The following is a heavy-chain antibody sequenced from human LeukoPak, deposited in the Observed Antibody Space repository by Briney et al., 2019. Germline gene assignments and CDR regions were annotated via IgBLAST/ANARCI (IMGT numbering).Heavy chain of an antibody. D-gene: IGHD1-26*01. J-gene: IGHJ3*02. V-gene: IGHV3-23*01. Sequence: QTGGSLRLSCAASGFTFSSYAMRWVRQAPGKGLEWVSAISGSGGSTYYADSVKGRFTISRDNSKNTLYLQMNSLRAEDTAVYYCAKDFRLSGSGGDDAFDIWGQGTMVTVSS. CDR1: GFTFSSYA. CDR3: AKDFRLSGSGGDDAFDI. CDR2: ISGSGGST.